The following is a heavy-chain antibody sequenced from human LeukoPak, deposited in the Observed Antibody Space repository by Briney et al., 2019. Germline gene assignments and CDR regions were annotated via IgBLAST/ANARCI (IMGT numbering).Heavy chain of an antibody. D-gene: IGHD3-10*01. J-gene: IGHJ4*02. CDR2: IKSKTDGGTT. V-gene: IGHV3-15*01. CDR3: TTDRHGSGSYYKQAIDY. CDR1: GFTFSNAW. Sequence: GGSLRLSCAASGFTFSNAWMSWVRQAPGKGLEWFGRIKSKTDGGTTDYAAPVKGRFTISRDDSKNTLYLQMNSLKTEDTAVYYCTTDRHGSGSYYKQAIDYWGQGTLVTVSS.